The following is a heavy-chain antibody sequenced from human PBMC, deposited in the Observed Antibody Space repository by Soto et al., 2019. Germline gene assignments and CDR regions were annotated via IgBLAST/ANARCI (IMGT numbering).Heavy chain of an antibody. Sequence: ETLSLTCTVSGGSISSYYWSWIRQPPGKGLEWIGYIYYSGSTNYNPSLKSRVTISVDTSKNQFSLKLSSVTAADTAVYYCARTSLPTKYFDYWGQGTLVTVTS. CDR2: IYYSGST. CDR1: GGSISSYY. D-gene: IGHD2-2*01. CDR3: ARTSLPTKYFDY. J-gene: IGHJ4*02. V-gene: IGHV4-59*01.